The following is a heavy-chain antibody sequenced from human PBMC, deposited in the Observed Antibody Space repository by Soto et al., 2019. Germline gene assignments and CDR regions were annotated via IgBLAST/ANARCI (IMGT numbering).Heavy chain of an antibody. CDR2: IYYSGST. Sequence: SETLSLTCTVSGGSISSSSYYWGWIRQPPGKGLEWIGSIYYSGSTYYNPSLKSRVTISVDTSKNQFSLKLSSVTAADTAVYYCPRHFNSGWYPKNLAYWGQGTLVPVSS. CDR3: PRHFNSGWYPKNLAY. J-gene: IGHJ4*02. D-gene: IGHD6-19*01. CDR1: GGSISSSSYY. V-gene: IGHV4-39*01.